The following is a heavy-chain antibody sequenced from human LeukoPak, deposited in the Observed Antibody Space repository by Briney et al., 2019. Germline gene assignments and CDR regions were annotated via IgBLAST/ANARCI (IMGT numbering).Heavy chain of an antibody. J-gene: IGHJ5*02. CDR1: GFSFSSNA. Sequence: GSLRLSCAASGFSFSSNAMSWIRQHPGKGLESIGNIHYTGRTYSSASLNSRVTISVDTSKNQFSLKLTSVTVADTAVYFCARQGSMTRGGYWLDPWGQGTLVIVSS. CDR3: ARQGSMTRGGYWLDP. CDR2: IHYTGRT. V-gene: IGHV4-39*01. D-gene: IGHD3-10*01.